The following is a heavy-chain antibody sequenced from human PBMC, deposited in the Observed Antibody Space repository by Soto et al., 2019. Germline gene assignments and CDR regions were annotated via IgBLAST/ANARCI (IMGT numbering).Heavy chain of an antibody. CDR3: ARTSRGNYGHYGMDV. Sequence: EVQLVESGGGLVQPGGSLRLSCAASGFTLSDHYMDWVRQAPGKGLEWVGRTRNKANSYTTEYAASAKGRFTISRDDSKNSLYLQMNSLKTEDTAVYYCARTSRGNYGHYGMDVWGQGTTVTVSS. D-gene: IGHD3-22*01. CDR1: GFTLSDHY. V-gene: IGHV3-72*01. J-gene: IGHJ6*02. CDR2: TRNKANSYTT.